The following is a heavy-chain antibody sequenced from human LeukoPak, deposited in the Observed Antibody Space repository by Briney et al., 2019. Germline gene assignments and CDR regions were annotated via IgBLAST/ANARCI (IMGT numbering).Heavy chain of an antibody. D-gene: IGHD6-6*01. CDR3: AIEGIAARPEYYFDY. Sequence: GASVKVSCKASGYTFTSYGISWVRQAPGQGLEWMGWISAYNGNTNYAQKLQGRATMTTDTSTNTAYMELRSLRSDDTAVYYCAIEGIAARPEYYFDYWGQGTLVSVSS. CDR2: ISAYNGNT. V-gene: IGHV1-18*01. CDR1: GYTFTSYG. J-gene: IGHJ4*02.